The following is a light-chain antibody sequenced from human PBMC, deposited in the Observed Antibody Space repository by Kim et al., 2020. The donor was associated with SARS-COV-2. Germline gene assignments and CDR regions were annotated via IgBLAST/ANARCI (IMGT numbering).Light chain of an antibody. Sequence: EIVLTQSPGTLSLSPGERATLSCRASQSVNNNYVAWYQHRPDQAPRLLIYGASSRATGIPDRFSASGSGKDFTLTISILEPDDFAVYYWQHNDSSPWTFGQGTRVDIK. CDR2: GAS. CDR1: QSVNNNY. V-gene: IGKV3-20*01. CDR3: QHNDSSPWT. J-gene: IGKJ1*01.